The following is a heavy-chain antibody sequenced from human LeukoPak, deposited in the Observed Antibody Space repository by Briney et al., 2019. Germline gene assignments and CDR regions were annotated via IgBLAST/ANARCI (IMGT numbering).Heavy chain of an antibody. D-gene: IGHD5-24*01. CDR3: AKEDRGPLEKTTTKGLDY. CDR2: IPFDGTKK. Sequence: GGSLRLSCATSGFTFNNYGLHWVRQAPGKGLEWAAFIPFDGTKKYHADSVKGRFTISRDNSKNTLFLQMDSLRPDDTAVYYCAKEDRGPLEKTTTKGLDYWGQGTLVAVSS. V-gene: IGHV3-30*02. J-gene: IGHJ4*02. CDR1: GFTFNNYG.